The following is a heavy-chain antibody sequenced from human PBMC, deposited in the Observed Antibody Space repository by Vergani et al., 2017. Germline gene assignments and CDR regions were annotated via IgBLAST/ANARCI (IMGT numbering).Heavy chain of an antibody. CDR2: ISYDGTQK. J-gene: IGHJ1*01. CDR1: GFTSSYYG. Sequence: QVHLVESGGGVVQPGRSLRLSCVVSGFTSSYYGMHWVRQAPGKGLEWVAVISYDGTQKYYADSVKGRFTISRDNSKSTLYLQMNSLRTEDTAVYYCATKSGGTAGCQIGCFREWGHGTLVSVSS. CDR3: ATKSGGTAGCQIGCFRE. V-gene: IGHV3-30*03. D-gene: IGHD2-15*01.